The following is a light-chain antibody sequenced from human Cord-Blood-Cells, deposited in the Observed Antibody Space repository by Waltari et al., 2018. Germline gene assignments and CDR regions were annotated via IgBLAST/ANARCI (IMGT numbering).Light chain of an antibody. CDR3: SSYTSSSTLV. CDR1: SSDVGGYNY. V-gene: IGLV2-14*01. CDR2: DVS. Sequence: QSALPQPASVSGSPGPSITIPCTGTSSDVGGYNYVSWYQQHPGKAPKPMVYDVSNRPSGVSNRFTGSKSGNTASLTISGLQAEDEADYYCSSYTSSSTLVFGGGTKLTVL. J-gene: IGLJ2*01.